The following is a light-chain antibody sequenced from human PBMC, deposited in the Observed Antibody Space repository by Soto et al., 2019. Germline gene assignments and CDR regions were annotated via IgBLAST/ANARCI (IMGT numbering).Light chain of an antibody. J-gene: IGKJ1*01. CDR2: GAS. V-gene: IGKV3-20*01. CDR1: ESVMNNY. CDR3: QQYGISPWT. Sequence: EIVLTQSPGTLSLSPGERATLSCRASESVMNNYLAWYQHKAGQAPRLLIYGASSRATGIPDKFSGSASGTDFTLTISRLEPEDFAVYNCQQYGISPWTFGQGTKVEIK.